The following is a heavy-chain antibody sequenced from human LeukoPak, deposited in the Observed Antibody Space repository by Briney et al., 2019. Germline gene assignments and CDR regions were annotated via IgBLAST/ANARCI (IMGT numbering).Heavy chain of an antibody. CDR1: GFTFSKAW. D-gene: IGHD6-19*01. Sequence: GGSLRLSCAASGFTFSKAWMTWVRQAPGKGLEWVGRIKSNADGGTTDYASPVKQRFTISRDDSQNTLFLQMNSLKTEDTAVYYCTRGSSGWFFDYWGQGTLVTVSS. CDR3: TRGSSGWFFDY. J-gene: IGHJ4*02. CDR2: IKSNADGGTT. V-gene: IGHV3-15*01.